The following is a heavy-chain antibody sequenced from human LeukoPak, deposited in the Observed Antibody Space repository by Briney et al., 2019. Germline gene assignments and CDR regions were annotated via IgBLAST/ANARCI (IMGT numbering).Heavy chain of an antibody. Sequence: PGGSLRLSCAASGFTISSYYMSWVRQAPGKGLEWLANIKEDGSASNYVDSVKGRFTISRDNAKNLLYLQMNSLRPEDTAVYYCARDEVAVLGGDCWGQGTLVTASS. V-gene: IGHV3-7*04. J-gene: IGHJ4*02. CDR2: IKEDGSAS. D-gene: IGHD4/OR15-4a*01. CDR3: ARDEVAVLGGDC. CDR1: GFTISSYY.